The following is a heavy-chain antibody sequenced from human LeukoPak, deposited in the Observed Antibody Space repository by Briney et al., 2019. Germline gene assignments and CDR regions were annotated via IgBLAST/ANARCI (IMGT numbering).Heavy chain of an antibody. CDR2: IRYDGSKK. Sequence: PGGSLRLSCAASGFTFSSSGMHWVRQAPAKGLEWVTFIRYDGSKKYYADSVKGRFTISRDNFKNTLYLQMNSLRAEDTAVYYCAKEFGNFEFDYWGQGTLVIVSS. V-gene: IGHV3-30*02. CDR1: GFTFSSSG. J-gene: IGHJ4*02. D-gene: IGHD4-23*01. CDR3: AKEFGNFEFDY.